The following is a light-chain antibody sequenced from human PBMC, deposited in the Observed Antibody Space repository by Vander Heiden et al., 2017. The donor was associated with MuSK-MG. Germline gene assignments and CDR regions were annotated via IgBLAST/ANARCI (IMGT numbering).Light chain of an antibody. V-gene: IGKV3-15*01. CDR3: QQHNNWPPWT. Sequence: EIVMTQSPATLSVSPGERATLSCRASQSVSSNLAWYQQKPGQAPRLLIYGASTRATGIPARFSGSGYGTEFTLTISSRQSEDFAVYYCQQHNNWPPWTFGQGTKVEIK. CDR2: GAS. CDR1: QSVSSN. J-gene: IGKJ1*01.